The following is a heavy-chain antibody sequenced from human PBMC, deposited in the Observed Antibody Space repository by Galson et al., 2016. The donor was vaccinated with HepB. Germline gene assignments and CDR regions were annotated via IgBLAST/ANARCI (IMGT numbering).Heavy chain of an antibody. J-gene: IGHJ2*01. Sequence: SLRLSCAASGFTFSSYAMTWVRQAPGKGLEWVSAISGSGGTTYYAASVKGRFTISRDNSKNTLYLQMNSLRAEDTAVYYCAKSLIVGPTMNWYFDLWGRGTLVTVSS. CDR3: AKSLIVGPTMNWYFDL. CDR2: ISGSGGTT. CDR1: GFTFSSYA. D-gene: IGHD1-26*01. V-gene: IGHV3-23*01.